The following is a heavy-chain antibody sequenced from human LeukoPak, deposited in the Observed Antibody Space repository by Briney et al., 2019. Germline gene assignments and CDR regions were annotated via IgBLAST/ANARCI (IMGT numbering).Heavy chain of an antibody. J-gene: IGHJ4*02. CDR2: IYSAGSI. V-gene: IGHV3-53*01. CDR1: GFTVSSNS. CDR3: AKSGLNRFDY. D-gene: IGHD2-15*01. Sequence: GGSLRLSCTVSGFTVSSNSMSWVRQAPGKGLEWVSFIYSAGSIYYSDSVKGRFTISIDNSKNTLYLQMNSLRAEDTAVYYCAKSGLNRFDYWGQGTLVTVSS.